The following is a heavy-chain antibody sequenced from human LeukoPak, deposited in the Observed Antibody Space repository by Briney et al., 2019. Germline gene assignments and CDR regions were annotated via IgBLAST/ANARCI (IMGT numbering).Heavy chain of an antibody. CDR2: ISYDGSNK. D-gene: IGHD2-2*01. V-gene: IGHV3-30-3*01. Sequence: GRSLRLSCAASGFTFSSYAMHWVRQAPGKGLEWVAVISYDGSNKYYGDSVKGRFTISRDNSKNTLYLLMNSLRADDTAVYYCARGQYCSGTSCYAYYYYYNMDVWGQGTTVTVSS. CDR3: ARGQYCSGTSCYAYYYYYNMDV. CDR1: GFTFSSYA. J-gene: IGHJ6*02.